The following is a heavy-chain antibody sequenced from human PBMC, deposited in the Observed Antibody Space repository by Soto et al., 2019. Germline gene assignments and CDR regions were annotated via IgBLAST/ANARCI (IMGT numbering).Heavy chain of an antibody. CDR2: INHSGST. CDR3: ARGVTIFGVAIIKGYYYYGMDV. Sequence: SETLSLTCAVYGGSFSGYYWSWIRQPPGKGLEWIGEINHSGSTNYNPSLKSRVTISVDTSKNQFSLKLSSVTAADTAVYYCARGVTIFGVAIIKGYYYYGMDVWGQGTTVTVSS. CDR1: GGSFSGYY. D-gene: IGHD3-3*01. V-gene: IGHV4-34*01. J-gene: IGHJ6*02.